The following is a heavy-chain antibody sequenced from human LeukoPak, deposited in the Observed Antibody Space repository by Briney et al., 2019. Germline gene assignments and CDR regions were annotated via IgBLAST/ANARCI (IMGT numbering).Heavy chain of an antibody. CDR2: ISAYNGNT. J-gene: IGHJ5*02. Sequence: ASVKVSCKASGYTFTSYGISWVRQAPGQGLEWMGWISAYNGNTNYAQKLQGRVTMTTDTSTSTAYMELRSLRSHDTAVYYCARGGIVVVPAAKNWFDPWGQGTLVTVSS. CDR3: ARGGIVVVPAAKNWFDP. CDR1: GYTFTSYG. D-gene: IGHD2-2*01. V-gene: IGHV1-18*01.